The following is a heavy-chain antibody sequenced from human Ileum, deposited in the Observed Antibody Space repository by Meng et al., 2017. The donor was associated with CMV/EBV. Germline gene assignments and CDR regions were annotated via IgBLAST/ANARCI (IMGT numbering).Heavy chain of an antibody. D-gene: IGHD2-2*02. CDR1: GFVFDDHA. J-gene: IGHJ4*02. V-gene: IGHV3-9*01. Sequence: GGSLRLSCAASGFVFDDHAMHWVRQAPGKGLEWVSGISWNNGRIDYAASVKGRFTISRDNAKNSLYLQMNNLRAEDTALYYCAKGKSVVVPAAIPSYYFDYWGQGTLVTVSS. CDR2: ISWNNGRI. CDR3: AKGKSVVVPAAIPSYYFDY.